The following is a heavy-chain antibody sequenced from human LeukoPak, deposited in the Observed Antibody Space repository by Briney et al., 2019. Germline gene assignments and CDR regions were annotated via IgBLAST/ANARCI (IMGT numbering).Heavy chain of an antibody. J-gene: IGHJ4*02. Sequence: PSETLSLTCTVSGGSISSSSYYWGWIRQPPGKGLEWIGSIYYSGSTYYNPSLKSRVTISVDTSKNQFSLKLSSVTAADTAVYYCASTGTTVSYYFDYRGQGTLVTVSS. D-gene: IGHD4-11*01. CDR3: ASTGTTVSYYFDY. V-gene: IGHV4-39*01. CDR2: IYYSGST. CDR1: GGSISSSSYY.